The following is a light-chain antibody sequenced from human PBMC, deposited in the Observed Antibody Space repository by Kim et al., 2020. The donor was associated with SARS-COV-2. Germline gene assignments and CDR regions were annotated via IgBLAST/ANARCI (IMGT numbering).Light chain of an antibody. J-gene: IGKJ5*01. CDR2: GAS. CDR1: QSVNSN. Sequence: EIVMTQSPATLSVSPGERATLSCRASQSVNSNLAWYQQKPGQAPRLLIYGASTRATGIAGRFSGSRSGTEFTLTISSLQSEDFAVYFCQHHNNWPITFGQGTRLEIK. V-gene: IGKV3-15*01. CDR3: QHHNNWPIT.